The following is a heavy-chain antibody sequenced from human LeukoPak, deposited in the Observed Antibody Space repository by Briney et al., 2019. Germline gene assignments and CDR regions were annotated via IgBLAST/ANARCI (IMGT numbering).Heavy chain of an antibody. V-gene: IGHV3-21*04. CDR2: ISSSSSYI. CDR3: AKDPSGNYFPNWFDP. Sequence: GGSLRLSCAASGFTFSSYSMNWVRQAPGKGLEWVSSISSSSSYIYYADSVKGRFTISRDNAKNSLYLQMNSLRAEDTAVYYCAKDPSGNYFPNWFDPWGQGTLVTVSS. J-gene: IGHJ5*02. CDR1: GFTFSSYS. D-gene: IGHD1-26*01.